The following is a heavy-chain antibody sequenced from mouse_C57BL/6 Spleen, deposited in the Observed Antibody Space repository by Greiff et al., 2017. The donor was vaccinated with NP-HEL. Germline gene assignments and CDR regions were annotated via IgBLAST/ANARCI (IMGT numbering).Heavy chain of an antibody. CDR1: GYAFSSYW. CDR3: AREGIYYGYDGPGDFDV. CDR2: IYPGDGDT. D-gene: IGHD2-2*01. Sequence: VQLQQSGAELVKPGASVKISCKASGYAFSSYWMNWVKQRPGKGLEWIGQIYPGDGDTNYNGKFKGKATLTADKSSSTAYMQLSSLTSEDSAVYFCAREGIYYGYDGPGDFDVWGTRTTVTVSS. J-gene: IGHJ1*03. V-gene: IGHV1-80*01.